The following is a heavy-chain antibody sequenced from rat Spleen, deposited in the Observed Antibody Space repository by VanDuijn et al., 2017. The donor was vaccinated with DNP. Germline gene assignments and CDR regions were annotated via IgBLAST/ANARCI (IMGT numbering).Heavy chain of an antibody. CDR1: GFTFSDYN. V-gene: IGHV5-7*01. CDR2: ISYDGSST. CDR3: ASLNNYNWFAY. J-gene: IGHJ3*01. Sequence: EVHLVESGGGLVQPGRSLKLSCAASGFTFSDYNMAWVRQAPKKGLEWVATISYDGSSTYYRDSVKGRFTISRDNAKSTLYLQMVSLRSEDTATYYCASLNNYNWFAYWGQGTLVTVSS. D-gene: IGHD1-10*01.